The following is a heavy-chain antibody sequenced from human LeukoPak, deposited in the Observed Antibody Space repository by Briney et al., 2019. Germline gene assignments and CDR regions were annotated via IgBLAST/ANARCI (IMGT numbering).Heavy chain of an antibody. CDR2: ISYDDSMK. CDR1: GFTFSSDA. Sequence: GGSLGLSCAASGFTFSSDAMHWVSQAPDKGPWLGAVISYDDSMKSYAHSAKGRFTISRDNSKNTLHLQMNSLRAEDTAVYYCAKERTDSSGSYNCFDPWRRGTLVTVSS. V-gene: IGHV3-30-3*01. D-gene: IGHD3-22*01. CDR3: AKERTDSSGSYNCFDP. J-gene: IGHJ5*02.